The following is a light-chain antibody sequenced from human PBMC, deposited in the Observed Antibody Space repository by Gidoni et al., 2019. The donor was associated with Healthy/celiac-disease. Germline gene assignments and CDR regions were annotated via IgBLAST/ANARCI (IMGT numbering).Light chain of an antibody. CDR2: GAS. J-gene: IGKJ5*01. Sequence: ETVLTQSPGTLSLSPGERATLSCRASQSVSSSYLAWYQQKPGQAPRLLIYGASSRATGIPDRFSGSGSGTDFTLTISRLEPEVFAVYYCQQYSSSLITFGQGTRLEIK. CDR1: QSVSSSY. CDR3: QQYSSSLIT. V-gene: IGKV3-20*01.